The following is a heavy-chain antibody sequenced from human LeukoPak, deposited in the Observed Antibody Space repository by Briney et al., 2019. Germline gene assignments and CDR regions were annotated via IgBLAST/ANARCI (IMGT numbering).Heavy chain of an antibody. CDR1: GFTFNSYA. Sequence: PGGSLRLSCAVSGFTFNSYAMSWVRQAPGRGLEWVSGISGSGGTTYYADSVKGRFTISRDNSRNTVYRQMNSLRAEDTAVYYCAKESDPSYWGQGTLVTVSS. CDR3: AKESDPSY. CDR2: ISGSGGTT. J-gene: IGHJ4*02. V-gene: IGHV3-23*01.